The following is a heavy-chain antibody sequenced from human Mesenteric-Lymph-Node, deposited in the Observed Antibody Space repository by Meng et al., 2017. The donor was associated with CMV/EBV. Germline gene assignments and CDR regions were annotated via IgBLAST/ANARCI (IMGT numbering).Heavy chain of an antibody. V-gene: IGHV4-38-2*02. CDR1: GYSISSGYY. Sequence: SETLSLTCTVSGYSISSGYYWGWIRQPPGKGLEWIGSIYHSGSTYYNPSLKSRVTISVDTSKNQFSLKLSSVTAADTAVYYCARKIGHITMIVVVIDYFDYWGQGTLVTVSS. CDR2: IYHSGST. CDR3: ARKIGHITMIVVVIDYFDY. J-gene: IGHJ4*02. D-gene: IGHD3-22*01.